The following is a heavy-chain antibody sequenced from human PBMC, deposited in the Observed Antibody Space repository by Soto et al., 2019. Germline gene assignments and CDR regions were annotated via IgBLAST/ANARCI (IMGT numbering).Heavy chain of an antibody. D-gene: IGHD3-22*01. J-gene: IGHJ4*02. CDR3: ARGTYYYDSSGVHNDY. CDR1: GGSISSYY. CDR2: IYYSGST. V-gene: IGHV4-59*01. Sequence: SETLSLTCTVSGGSISSYYWSWIRQPPGKGLEWIGYIYYSGSTNYNPSLKSRVTISVDTSKNQFSLKLSPVTAADTAVYYCARGTYYYDSSGVHNDYWGQGTLVTVSS.